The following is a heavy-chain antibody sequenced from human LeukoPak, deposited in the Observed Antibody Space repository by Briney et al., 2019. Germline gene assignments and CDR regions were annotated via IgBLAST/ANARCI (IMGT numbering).Heavy chain of an antibody. CDR1: GFTFSSYW. V-gene: IGHV3-74*01. J-gene: IGHJ4*02. CDR3: DKYLYSCRLNDS. D-gene: IGHD5-12*01. CDR2: INSGESST. Sequence: GGSLRLSCAASGFTFSSYWMHWVRQAPGKGLVWISHINSGESSTSYADSVKGRFTISRDNAKNTLYLQMNSLRARETDVYYCDKYLYSCRLNDSWGQGNLVTVSS.